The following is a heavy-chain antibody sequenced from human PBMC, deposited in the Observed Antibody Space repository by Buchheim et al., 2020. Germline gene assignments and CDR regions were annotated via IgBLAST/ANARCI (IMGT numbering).Heavy chain of an antibody. V-gene: IGHV3-33*01. CDR3: ARPLGFGELLYPVDY. J-gene: IGHJ4*02. CDR2: IWYDGSNK. CDR1: GFTFSSYG. D-gene: IGHD3-10*01. Sequence: QVQLVESGGGVVQPGRSLRLSCAASGFTFSSYGMHWVRQAPGKGLEWVAVIWYDGSNKYYADSVKGRFTISRDNSKNTLYLQMNSLRAEDTAVYYCARPLGFGELLYPVDYWGQGTL.